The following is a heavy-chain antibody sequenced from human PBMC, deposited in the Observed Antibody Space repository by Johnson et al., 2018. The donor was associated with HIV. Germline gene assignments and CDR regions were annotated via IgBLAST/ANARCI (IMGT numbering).Heavy chain of an antibody. Sequence: QMQLVESGGGVVQPGRSLRLSCAASGFTFSSYAMHWVRQAPGKGLEWVAVISYDGSNKYYADSVKGRFTISRDNSKNTLYLQMNSLRAEDTAVYYCARSLSSSWYVRAFDIWGQGTMVTVSS. CDR3: ARSLSSSWYVRAFDI. CDR1: GFTFSSYA. CDR2: ISYDGSNK. D-gene: IGHD6-13*01. V-gene: IGHV3-30*04. J-gene: IGHJ3*02.